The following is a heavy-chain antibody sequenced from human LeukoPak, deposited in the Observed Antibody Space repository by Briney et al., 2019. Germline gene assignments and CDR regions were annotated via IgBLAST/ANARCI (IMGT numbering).Heavy chain of an antibody. J-gene: IGHJ4*02. Sequence: PGRSLRLSCAASGFTFSNYAMHWVRQAPGKGLEWVAVISYDGSKKYYADSVKGRFTISRDNSKNTLYLQMNSLRAEDTAVYYCAKWGPTTYLSDYWGQGTLVTVSS. CDR1: GFTFSNYA. D-gene: IGHD2/OR15-2a*01. CDR2: ISYDGSKK. CDR3: AKWGPTTYLSDY. V-gene: IGHV3-30*04.